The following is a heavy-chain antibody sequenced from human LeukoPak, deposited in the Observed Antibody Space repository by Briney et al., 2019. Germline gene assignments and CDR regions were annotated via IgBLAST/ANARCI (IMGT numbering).Heavy chain of an antibody. J-gene: IGHJ4*02. CDR3: ARDNGRGYSYGLGY. D-gene: IGHD5-18*01. V-gene: IGHV3-21*01. Sequence: GGSLRLSCAASGFTFSSYSMSWVRQAPGKGLEWVSSISNSRNYIYYADSVKGRFTISRDNAKNSLYLQMNSLRAEDTAVYYCARDNGRGYSYGLGYWGQGTLVTVSS. CDR1: GFTFSSYS. CDR2: ISNSRNYI.